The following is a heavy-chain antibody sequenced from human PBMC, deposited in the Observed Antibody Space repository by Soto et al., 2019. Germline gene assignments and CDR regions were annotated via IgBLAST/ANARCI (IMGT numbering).Heavy chain of an antibody. CDR3: AKDRQYPRDYFHY. J-gene: IGHJ4*02. Sequence: GALRGSCGDSGCTLTSNGVSSFRQSPGKGLEWVSAISPNGQGIWYADSVKGRFTISRDISGNTVFLQMDSLRAEDTAVYYCAKDRQYPRDYFHYWGQGSLVTVSP. CDR2: ISPNGQGI. V-gene: IGHV3-23*01. D-gene: IGHD4-4*01. CDR1: GCTLTSNG.